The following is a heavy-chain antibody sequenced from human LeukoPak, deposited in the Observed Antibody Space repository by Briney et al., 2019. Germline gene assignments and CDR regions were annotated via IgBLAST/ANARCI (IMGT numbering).Heavy chain of an antibody. J-gene: IGHJ4*02. D-gene: IGHD3-10*01. CDR2: ISYDGSNK. V-gene: IGHV3-30*04. CDR3: ARGLWPTRGGFDY. Sequence: PGGSLRLSCAASGFTFSSYAMHWVRQAPGKGLEWVAVISYDGSNKYYADSVKGRFTISRDNSKNTLYLQMNSLRAEDTAVYYCARGLWPTRGGFDYWGQGTLVTVSS. CDR1: GFTFSSYA.